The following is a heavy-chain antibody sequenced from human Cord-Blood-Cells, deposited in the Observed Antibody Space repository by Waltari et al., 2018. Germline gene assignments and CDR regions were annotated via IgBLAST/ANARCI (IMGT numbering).Heavy chain of an antibody. CDR1: GFTFSSYG. CDR3: AKSLRLQYYFDY. CDR2: ISYDGSNK. D-gene: IGHD4-4*01. Sequence: QVQLVESGGGVVQPGRSLRLSCAASGFTFSSYGMHRVRQAPGKGLEWVAVISYDGSNKYYADSVKGRFTISRDNSKNTLYLQMNSLRAEDTAVYYCAKSLRLQYYFDYWGQGTLVTVSS. V-gene: IGHV3-30*18. J-gene: IGHJ4*02.